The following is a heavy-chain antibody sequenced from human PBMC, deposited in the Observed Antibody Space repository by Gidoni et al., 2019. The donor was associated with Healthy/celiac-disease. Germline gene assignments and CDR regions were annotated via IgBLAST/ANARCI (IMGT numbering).Heavy chain of an antibody. CDR1: GFTFDDYA. Sequence: EVQLVESGGGLVQPGRSLRLSCAASGFTFDDYAMHWVRQAPGKGLGWVSGISWNSGSIGYADSVKGRFTISRDNAKNSLYLQMNSLRAEDTALYYCAKKRYTNDAFDIWGQGTMVTVSS. J-gene: IGHJ3*02. CDR2: ISWNSGSI. CDR3: AKKRYTNDAFDI. V-gene: IGHV3-9*01. D-gene: IGHD5-18*01.